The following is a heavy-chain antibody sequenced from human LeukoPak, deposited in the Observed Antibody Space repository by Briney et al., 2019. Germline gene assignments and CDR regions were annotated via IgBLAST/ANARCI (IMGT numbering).Heavy chain of an antibody. D-gene: IGHD2-15*01. J-gene: IGHJ4*02. V-gene: IGHV1-18*01. CDR3: ARAAASASGGDY. CDR1: GYTFTSYG. Sequence: ASVNVSRKPSGYTFTSYGISWVRPTPREGVGWVGCISAYNGNTNYAQKLQGRVTMTTDTSTSTAYMELRSLRSDDTAVYYCARAAASASGGDYWGQGTLVTVSS. CDR2: ISAYNGNT.